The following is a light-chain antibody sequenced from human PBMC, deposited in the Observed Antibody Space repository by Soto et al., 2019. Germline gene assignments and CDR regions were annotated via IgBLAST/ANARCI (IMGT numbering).Light chain of an antibody. CDR1: QSISTY. Sequence: ILLPQSPPTLSFSPGESATLSCWASQSISTYLGWYQQKPGQAPRLLIYDASNRATGIPARFSGSGSGTDFTLTISSLEPDDSAVYYCQQRSHWPPITFGQGTRLEIK. CDR3: QQRSHWPPIT. CDR2: DAS. J-gene: IGKJ5*01. V-gene: IGKV3-11*01.